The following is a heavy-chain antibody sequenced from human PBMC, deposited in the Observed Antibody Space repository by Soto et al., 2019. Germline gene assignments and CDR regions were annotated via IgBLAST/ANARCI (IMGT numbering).Heavy chain of an antibody. CDR1: GFTFSSYG. V-gene: IGHV3-30*02. CDR3: AKEGSVGMTTPRTETTVVTPVDDFLGY. D-gene: IGHD4-17*01. Sequence: PGGSLRLSCAASGFTFSSYGMHWVRQAPGKGLEWVAVIWCDGSNKYYADSVKGRFTISRDNSKNTLYLQMNSLRAEDTAVYYCAKEGSVGMTTPRTETTVVTPVDDFLGYWGQGTLVTVSS. CDR2: IWCDGSNK. J-gene: IGHJ4*02.